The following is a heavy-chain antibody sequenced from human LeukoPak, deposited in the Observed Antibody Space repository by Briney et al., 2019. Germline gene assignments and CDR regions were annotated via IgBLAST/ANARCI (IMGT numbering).Heavy chain of an antibody. V-gene: IGHV1-69*04. J-gene: IGHJ3*01. CDR2: IVPILGVA. CDR1: GGIFTNHA. D-gene: IGHD2-15*01. Sequence: ASVKVSCKASGGIFTNHAFSWVRQAPGQGLEWMGRIVPILGVAIYPQKFQDRVTITADKSTSTAYMEVTSLTSDDTAMYYCASDVTVAAVRMAFDVWGRGTMVTVSS. CDR3: ASDVTVAAVRMAFDV.